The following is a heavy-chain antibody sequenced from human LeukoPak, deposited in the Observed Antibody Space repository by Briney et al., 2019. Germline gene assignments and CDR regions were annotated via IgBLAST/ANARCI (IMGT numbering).Heavy chain of an antibody. D-gene: IGHD3-3*01. CDR1: GYSFTNYW. CDR3: ATVAYNFWSGYLH. J-gene: IGHJ4*02. V-gene: IGHV5-51*01. CDR2: IYPADSDT. Sequence: GESLKISCKGSGYSFTNYWIGWVRQMRGKGLEWMGIIYPADSDTRYSPSFQGQVTISADKSISTAYLQWSSLKASDTAIYYCATVAYNFWSGYLHWGQGTLVTVSS.